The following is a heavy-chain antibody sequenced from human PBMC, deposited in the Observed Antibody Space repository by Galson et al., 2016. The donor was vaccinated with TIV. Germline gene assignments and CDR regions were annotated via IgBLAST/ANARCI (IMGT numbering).Heavy chain of an antibody. CDR2: INPNSGGT. J-gene: IGHJ3*01. Sequence: SVKVSCKASGYTFTDYYIHWVRQAPGYGLEWMGWINPNSGGTLFARKLQGWVTLTRDTSINTAYMELSRLKSDDTAVYYCAKVAATSDGFDVWGQGTMVTVAS. CDR1: GYTFTDYY. CDR3: AKVAATSDGFDV. D-gene: IGHD2-15*01. V-gene: IGHV1-2*04.